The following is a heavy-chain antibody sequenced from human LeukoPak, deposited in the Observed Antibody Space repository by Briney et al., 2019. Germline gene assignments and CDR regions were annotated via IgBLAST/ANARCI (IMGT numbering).Heavy chain of an antibody. CDR1: GFTFSSSS. CDR2: ITSSSSRI. CDR3: ETPKGGSGSHRAPLEY. Sequence: GGSLRLSCAASGFTFSSSSMNWVRQAPGKGLEWVSYITSSSSRIEYADSVKGRFTISRDNGKNSLYLQMNSLRAEDTAVYYCETPKGGSGSHRAPLEYWGQGTLVTVST. V-gene: IGHV3-48*01. J-gene: IGHJ4*02. D-gene: IGHD3-10*01.